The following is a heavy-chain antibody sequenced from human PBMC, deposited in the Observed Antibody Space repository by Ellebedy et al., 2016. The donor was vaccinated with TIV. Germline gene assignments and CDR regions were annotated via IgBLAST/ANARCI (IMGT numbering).Heavy chain of an antibody. CDR3: ARGTDYGDSFDY. Sequence: SETLSLXXAVYGGSFSSYYWSWIRQPPGKGLEWIGEINHSGSTNYNPSLKSRVTISVDTSKNQFSLKLSSVTAADTAVYYCARGTDYGDSFDYWGQGTLVTVSS. D-gene: IGHD4-17*01. J-gene: IGHJ4*02. CDR2: INHSGST. V-gene: IGHV4-34*01. CDR1: GGSFSSYY.